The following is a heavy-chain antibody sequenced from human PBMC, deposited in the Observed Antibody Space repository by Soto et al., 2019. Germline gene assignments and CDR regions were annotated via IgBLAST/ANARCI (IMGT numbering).Heavy chain of an antibody. CDR1: GGSISSSNW. V-gene: IGHV4-4*02. CDR3: ASSGQLELRSFDY. Sequence: SETLSLTCAVSGGSISSSNWWSWVRQPPGKGLEWIGEIYHSGSTNYNPSLKSRVTISVDKSKNQFSLKLSSVTAADTAVYYCASSGQLELRSFDYWGQGTLVTVSS. CDR2: IYHSGST. D-gene: IGHD1-7*01. J-gene: IGHJ4*02.